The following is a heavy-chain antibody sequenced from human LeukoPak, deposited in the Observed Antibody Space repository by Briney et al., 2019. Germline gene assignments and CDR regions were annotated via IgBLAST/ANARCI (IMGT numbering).Heavy chain of an antibody. D-gene: IGHD2-15*01. Sequence: GGSLRLSCVASGFTFSKYGMHWVRQAPGKGLDWLAIIWYDGHNKYYADFVKGRFTISRDNSKNTLFLEMTDLRAEDTAVYYCAREWGLVAVAGGPGYWGQGALVTVSS. CDR2: IWYDGHNK. CDR3: AREWGLVAVAGGPGY. CDR1: GFTFSKYG. J-gene: IGHJ4*02. V-gene: IGHV3-33*01.